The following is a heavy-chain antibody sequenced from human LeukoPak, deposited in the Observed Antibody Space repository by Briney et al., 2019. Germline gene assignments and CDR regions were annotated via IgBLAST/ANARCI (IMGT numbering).Heavy chain of an antibody. J-gene: IGHJ4*02. Sequence: TGGSLRLSCAASGFTFSSYGMHWVRQAPGKGLEWVSAISGSGGSTYYADSVKGRFTISRDNSKNTLYLQMNSLRAEDTAVYYCAKVPEMATTEFDYWGQGTLVTVSS. V-gene: IGHV3-23*01. D-gene: IGHD5-24*01. CDR2: ISGSGGST. CDR1: GFTFSSYG. CDR3: AKVPEMATTEFDY.